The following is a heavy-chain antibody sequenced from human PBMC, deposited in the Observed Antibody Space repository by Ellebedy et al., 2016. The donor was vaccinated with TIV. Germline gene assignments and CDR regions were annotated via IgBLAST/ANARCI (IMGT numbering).Heavy chain of an antibody. CDR1: GVSISRSY. CDR2: ISSGGIT. J-gene: IGHJ4*02. CDR3: ARTFTERLGGLDTHWVLDY. D-gene: IGHD5-18*01. V-gene: IGHV4-59*01. Sequence: SETLSLTCTVSGVSISRSYWSWIRQPPGKGLEWIGYISSGGITNYSPALKSRVTISVDTSKNQFSLNLKSVTADDTAVYYCARTFTERLGGLDTHWVLDYWGQGSLVTASS.